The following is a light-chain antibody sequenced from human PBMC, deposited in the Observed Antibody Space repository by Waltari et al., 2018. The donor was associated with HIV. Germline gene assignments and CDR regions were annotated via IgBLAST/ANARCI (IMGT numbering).Light chain of an antibody. V-gene: IGLV3-25*03. CDR2: KDS. J-gene: IGLJ2*01. CDR3: QSVDSSGTYPVI. Sequence: SYELTQSPSVSVYQGQTARITCTGDALPKQYAFWYQQKPGQASVFVTYKDSERPSGIPERFSGSSSGTTVTLTISGVQAEDEADYYCQSVDSSGTYPVIFGGGTKLTVL. CDR1: ALPKQY.